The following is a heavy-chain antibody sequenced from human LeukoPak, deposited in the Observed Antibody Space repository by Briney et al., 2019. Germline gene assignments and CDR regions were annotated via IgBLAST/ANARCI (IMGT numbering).Heavy chain of an antibody. V-gene: IGHV1-24*01. CDR3: ATGGDYYGPGSYYGY. D-gene: IGHD3-10*01. Sequence: ASVKVSCKVSGYTLTELSMHWVRQAPGKGLEWMGGFDPEDGETIYAQKFQGRVTMTEDTSTDTAYMELSSLRSEDTAVYYCATGGDYYGPGSYYGYWGQGTLVTVSS. J-gene: IGHJ4*02. CDR1: GYTLTELS. CDR2: FDPEDGET.